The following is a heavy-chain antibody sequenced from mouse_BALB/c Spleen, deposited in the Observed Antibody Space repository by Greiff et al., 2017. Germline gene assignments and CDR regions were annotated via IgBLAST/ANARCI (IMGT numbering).Heavy chain of an antibody. J-gene: IGHJ2*01. V-gene: IGHV14-3*02. CDR1: GFNIKDTY. CDR2: IDPANGNT. D-gene: IGHD2-1*01. CDR3: AREGGYYGNSGNFDY. Sequence: EVQLQESGAELVKPGASVKLSCTASGFNIKDTYMHWVKQRPEQGLEWIGRIDPANGNTKYDPKFQGKATITADTSSNTAYLQLSSLTSEDTAVYFCAREGGYYGNSGNFDYWGQGTTLTVSS.